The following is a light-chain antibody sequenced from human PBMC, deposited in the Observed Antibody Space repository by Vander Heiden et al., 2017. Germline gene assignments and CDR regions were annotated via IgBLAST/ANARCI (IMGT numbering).Light chain of an antibody. CDR2: EDS. CDR1: KLGDRF. CDR3: QAWHSGIV. J-gene: IGLJ2*01. V-gene: IGLV3-1*01. Sequence: SYELPQPPSVSVSPGQTASIICSGDKLGDRFTSWFQHKPGQSPVLLIYEDSKRPSGIPERFSGSTSGNTATLTISGTQAMDEADYYCQAWHSGIVFGGGTKLTVL.